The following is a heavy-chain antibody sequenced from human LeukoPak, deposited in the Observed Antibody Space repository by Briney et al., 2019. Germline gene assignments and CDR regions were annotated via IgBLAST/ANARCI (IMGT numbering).Heavy chain of an antibody. Sequence: GGSLRLSCAASGFTFSSYAVHWVRQAPGKGLEWVAVISYDGSNKYYADSVKGRFTISRDNSKNTLYLQMNSLRAEDTAVYYCARDTGVAAPYYYYYYGMDVWGQGTTVTVSS. D-gene: IGHD3-3*01. J-gene: IGHJ6*02. CDR3: ARDTGVAAPYYYYYYGMDV. CDR2: ISYDGSNK. CDR1: GFTFSSYA. V-gene: IGHV3-30-3*01.